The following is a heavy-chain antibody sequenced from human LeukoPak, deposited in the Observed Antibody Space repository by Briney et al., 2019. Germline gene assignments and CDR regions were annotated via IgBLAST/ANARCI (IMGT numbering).Heavy chain of an antibody. CDR3: ATTVTTMDDYDY. CDR2: IYYSGST. J-gene: IGHJ4*02. Sequence: WIVYIYYSGSTYYNPSLKSRVTISVDTSRNQFSLKLSSVTAADTAVYYCATTVTTMDDYDYWGQGTLVTVSS. V-gene: IGHV4-31*02. D-gene: IGHD4-17*01.